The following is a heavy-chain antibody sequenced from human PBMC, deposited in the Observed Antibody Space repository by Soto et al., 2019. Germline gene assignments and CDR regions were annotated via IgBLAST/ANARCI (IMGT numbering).Heavy chain of an antibody. V-gene: IGHV4-30-2*01. CDR2: IYHSGST. CDR3: AREDDFWSGYFPN. Sequence: WIRQPPGKGLEWIGYIYHSGSTYYNPSLKSRVTISVDRSKNQFSLKLSSATAADTAVYYCAREDDFWSGYFPNWGQGTLVTVSS. D-gene: IGHD3-3*01. J-gene: IGHJ4*02.